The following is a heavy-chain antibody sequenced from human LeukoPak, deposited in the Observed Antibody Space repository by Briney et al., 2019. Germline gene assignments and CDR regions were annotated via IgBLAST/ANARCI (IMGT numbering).Heavy chain of an antibody. Sequence: ASVKVSCKASGYTFNGYYMHWVRQAPGQGLEWMGWINPNSGDTKYAQKFQGRVTMARDTSINAAYMELTSLRSDDTAVYYCARDVSGGIAAWVYWGQGTLVTVSS. CDR2: INPNSGDT. CDR3: ARDVSGGIAAWVY. V-gene: IGHV1-2*02. CDR1: GYTFNGYY. J-gene: IGHJ4*02. D-gene: IGHD2-21*01.